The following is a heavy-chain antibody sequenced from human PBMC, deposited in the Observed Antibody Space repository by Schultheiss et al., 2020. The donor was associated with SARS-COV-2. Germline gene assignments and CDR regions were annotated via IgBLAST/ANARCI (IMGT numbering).Heavy chain of an antibody. Sequence: SETLSLTCTVSGGSISSYYWSWIRQPPGKGLEWIGYIYYSGSTNYNPSLKSRVTISVDTSKNQFSLKLNSVTAADTAVYYCARGLGGNLNNNYYYYGVDVWGQGTTVTVSS. J-gene: IGHJ6*02. CDR3: ARGLGGNLNNNYYYYGVDV. V-gene: IGHV4-59*08. CDR2: IYYSGST. CDR1: GGSISSYY. D-gene: IGHD4-23*01.